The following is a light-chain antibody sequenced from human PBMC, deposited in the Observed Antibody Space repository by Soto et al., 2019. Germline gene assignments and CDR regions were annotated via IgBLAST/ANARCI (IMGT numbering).Light chain of an antibody. V-gene: IGKV1-33*01. CDR2: DAS. Sequence: IQMPQYPSTQSGPVGDRVTITCRASQTISSWLAWYQQKPGKAPKLLIYDASNLETGVPSRFSGSGSGTDFTFTISSLQPEDIATYYCQQYDNLPITFGQGTRLEI. CDR3: QQYDNLPIT. J-gene: IGKJ5*01. CDR1: QTISSW.